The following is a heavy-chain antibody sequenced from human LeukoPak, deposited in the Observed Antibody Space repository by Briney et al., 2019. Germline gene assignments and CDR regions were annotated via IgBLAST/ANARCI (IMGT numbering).Heavy chain of an antibody. CDR1: GFTFSSYS. D-gene: IGHD3-16*02. V-gene: IGHV3-21*01. CDR3: ALQELSLYINDAFDI. Sequence: GGSLRLSCAASGFTFSSYSMNWVRQAPGKGLEWVSSISSSSSYIYYADSVKGRFTISRDNAKNSLYLQMNSLRAEDTAVYYRALQELSLYINDAFDIWGQGTMVTVSS. CDR2: ISSSSSYI. J-gene: IGHJ3*02.